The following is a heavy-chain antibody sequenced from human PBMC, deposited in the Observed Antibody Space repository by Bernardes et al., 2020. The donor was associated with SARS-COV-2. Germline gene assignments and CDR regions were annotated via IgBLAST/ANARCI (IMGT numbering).Heavy chain of an antibody. CDR2: INSDGSNT. V-gene: IGHV3-74*01. D-gene: IGHD6-19*01. J-gene: IGHJ5*02. CDR3: AATHSSGLP. Sequence: GGSLRLSCAASGFTLSSDWMYWVRQAPGKGLVYVSRINSDGSNTNYADSVKGRFTISRDNAKNTLYLQMNSLRAEDTAVYYCAATHSSGLPWGQGTLVTVSS. CDR1: GFTLSSDW.